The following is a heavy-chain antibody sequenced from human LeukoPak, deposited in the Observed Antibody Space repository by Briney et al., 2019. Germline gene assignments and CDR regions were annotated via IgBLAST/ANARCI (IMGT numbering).Heavy chain of an antibody. CDR2: IYYSGST. Sequence: SETLSLTCTVSGGSISSGDYYWSWIRQPPGKGLEWIGSIYYSGSTYYNPSLKSRVTISVDTSKNQFSLKLNSVTAADTAVYYCATPYSGGYHGLDIWGQGTMVTVSS. CDR1: GGSISSGDYY. CDR3: ATPYSGGYHGLDI. D-gene: IGHD1-26*01. V-gene: IGHV4-39*01. J-gene: IGHJ3*02.